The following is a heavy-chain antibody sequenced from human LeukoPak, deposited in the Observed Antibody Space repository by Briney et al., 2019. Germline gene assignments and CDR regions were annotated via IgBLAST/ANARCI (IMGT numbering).Heavy chain of an antibody. D-gene: IGHD2-21*01. CDR1: GFTFRNYW. CDR3: ARGGFGIVVVSAIDF. Sequence: GGSLRLSCAASGFTFRNYWMHWVRQAPGKGLVWVSRINSDGSSTTYADSVRGRFTMSRDNAKNTLYLQMNSLRAEDTAVYYCARGGFGIVVVSAIDFWGQGTLVTVSS. J-gene: IGHJ4*02. CDR2: INSDGSST. V-gene: IGHV3-74*01.